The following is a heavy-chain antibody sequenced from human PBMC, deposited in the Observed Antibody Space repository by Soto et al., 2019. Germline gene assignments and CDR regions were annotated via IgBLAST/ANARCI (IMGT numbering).Heavy chain of an antibody. CDR2: ISGSSSNI. Sequence: QVQLVESGGGLVKTRGSLRLSCVASGFSLSDYYMSWVRQAPGKGLEWISYISGSSSNIYYADSVKGRFTISRDNAENSVFLQMNNLRAEDTARYYCAKMTSSGWYDPVFHWGQGTLVTVSS. CDR3: AKMTSSGWYDPVFH. CDR1: GFSLSDYY. J-gene: IGHJ4*02. D-gene: IGHD6-19*01. V-gene: IGHV3-11*01.